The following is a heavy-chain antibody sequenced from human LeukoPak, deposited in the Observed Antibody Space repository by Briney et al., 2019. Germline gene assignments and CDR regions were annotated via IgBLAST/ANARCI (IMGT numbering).Heavy chain of an antibody. CDR3: ARELLRRKFDY. D-gene: IGHD3-22*01. V-gene: IGHV4-34*01. CDR1: GGSFSGYY. CDR2: INHSGST. J-gene: IGHJ4*02. Sequence: SETLSLTCAVYGGSFSGYYWSWIRQLPGKGMEWIGEINHSGSTNYNPSLKSRVTISVDTSKNQFSLKLSSVTAADTAVYYCARELLRRKFDYWGQGTLVTVSS.